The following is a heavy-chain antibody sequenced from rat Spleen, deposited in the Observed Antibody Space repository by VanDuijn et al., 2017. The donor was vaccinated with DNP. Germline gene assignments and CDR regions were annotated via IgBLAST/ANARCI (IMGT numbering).Heavy chain of an antibody. CDR3: TRESTALFAY. V-gene: IGHV2-6*01. CDR1: GFSLTSYN. CDR2: ISSGGST. J-gene: IGHJ3*01. D-gene: IGHD1-11*01. Sequence: QVQLKESGPGLVQPSQTLSLTCTVAGFSLTSYNVHWVRQPPGKGLEWIAAISSGGSTYYNSALKSRLSISRDTSKNQVFLKMNSLQTEDTAFYFCTRESTALFAYWGQGTLVTVSS.